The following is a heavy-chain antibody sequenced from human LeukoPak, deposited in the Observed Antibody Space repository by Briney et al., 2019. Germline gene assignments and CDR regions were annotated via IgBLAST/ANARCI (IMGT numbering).Heavy chain of an antibody. CDR2: IWYDGSNK. V-gene: IGHV3-33*01. D-gene: IGHD3-10*01. CDR1: GFTFSSYG. J-gene: IGHJ5*02. Sequence: GGSPRLSCAASGFTFSSYGMHWVRQAPGKGLEWVAVIWYDGSNKYYADSVKGRFTISRDNSKNTLYLQMNSLRAEDTAVYYCARDRVTMVRGVVPNWFDPWGQGTLVTVSS. CDR3: ARDRVTMVRGVVPNWFDP.